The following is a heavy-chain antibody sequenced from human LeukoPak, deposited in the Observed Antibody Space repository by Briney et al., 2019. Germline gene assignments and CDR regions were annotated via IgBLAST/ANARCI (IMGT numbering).Heavy chain of an antibody. CDR3: ARDVYDFWSGYYQDHDAFDI. Sequence: SETLSLTCTVSGGSISSGTYYWGWIRQPAGKGLEWIGRVYSSGSTTYNPSLQSRVTISVDTSKNQFPLRLSSVTAADTAVYYCARDVYDFWSGYYQDHDAFDIWGRGTMVTVSS. CDR1: GGSISSGTYY. CDR2: VYSSGST. D-gene: IGHD3-3*01. J-gene: IGHJ3*02. V-gene: IGHV4-61*02.